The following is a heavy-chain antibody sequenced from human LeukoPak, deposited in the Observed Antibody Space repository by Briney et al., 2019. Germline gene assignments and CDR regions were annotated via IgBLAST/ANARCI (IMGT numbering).Heavy chain of an antibody. Sequence: GGSLRLSCAASGFAFSSYSMNWVRQAPGKGLECISYIHRSGSPTYHSDSVKGRFTISRDNAKNTLYLEMTGLRVDDTAVYFCARDAILGVAPSIGDVSVSAFDIWGQGTMVTVSS. D-gene: IGHD3-3*01. CDR1: GFAFSSYS. J-gene: IGHJ3*02. CDR2: IHRSGSPT. V-gene: IGHV3-48*04. CDR3: ARDAILGVAPSIGDVSVSAFDI.